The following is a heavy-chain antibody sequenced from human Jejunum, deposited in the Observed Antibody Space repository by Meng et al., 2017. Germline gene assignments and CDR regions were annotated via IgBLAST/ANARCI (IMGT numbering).Heavy chain of an antibody. V-gene: IGHV4-61*08. CDR1: GGSVSSSGYQ. CDR3: ARDHWGSLDY. CDR2: AST. D-gene: IGHD7-27*01. Sequence: VPLPESGPGLVRPAATLPLICAVSGGSVSSSGYQWGWIRQPPGKGLEWIGYASTNYNPSLKSRVTISLDTSKNQFSLKLTSVTAADTAVYYCARDHWGSLDYWGQGILVTVSS. J-gene: IGHJ4*02.